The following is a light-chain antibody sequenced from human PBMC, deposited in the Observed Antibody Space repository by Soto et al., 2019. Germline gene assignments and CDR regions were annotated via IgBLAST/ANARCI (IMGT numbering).Light chain of an antibody. Sequence: QSALTQPPSVSGSPGQSVTISCTVTSSDVGDYEHVSWYQQAPGTAPKLIIFDVTNRPSGVPDRFSGSKSGNTPSLTIFGLQAEDEADYYCSLYTSRSTWVVGGGTKRTGL. CDR2: DVT. CDR1: SSDVGDYEH. V-gene: IGLV2-18*01. J-gene: IGLJ3*02. CDR3: SLYTSRSTWV.